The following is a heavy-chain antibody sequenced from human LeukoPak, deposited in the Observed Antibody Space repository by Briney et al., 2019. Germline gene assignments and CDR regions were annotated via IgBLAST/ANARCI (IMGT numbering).Heavy chain of an antibody. CDR2: INPNSGGT. CDR3: ARDLPRFGGWLSA. V-gene: IGHV1-2*02. CDR1: GYTFTGYS. Sequence: GASVKVSCKASGYTFTGYSMHWVRQAPGQGLEWMGWINPNSGGTDYAQKSQGRVTMTRDTSISTAYIELSRLRSDDTAVYYCARDLPRFGGWLSAWGQGTLVTVSS. D-gene: IGHD3-16*01. J-gene: IGHJ5*02.